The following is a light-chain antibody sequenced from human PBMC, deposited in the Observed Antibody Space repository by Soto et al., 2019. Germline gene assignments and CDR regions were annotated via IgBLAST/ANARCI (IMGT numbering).Light chain of an antibody. J-gene: IGLJ1*01. CDR1: SSNIGSNY. V-gene: IGLV1-47*01. Sequence: QSVLTQPPSASETPGQRVTISCSGNSSNIGSNYVYWYKQVPGMAPKLLIFRNDQRPSGVSDRFSGSKSGTSASLAISGLRSEDEADYYCQSYDSSLSGYVFGTGTKLTVL. CDR3: QSYDSSLSGYV. CDR2: RND.